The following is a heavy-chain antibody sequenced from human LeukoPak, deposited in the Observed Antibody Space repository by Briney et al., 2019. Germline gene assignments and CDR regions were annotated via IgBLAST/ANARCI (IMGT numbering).Heavy chain of an antibody. Sequence: ASVTVSCKASGYTFTTYGFSWVRQAPGQGLEWVGWISAYNANTNYAQKLQGRVTMTTDTSTSTAYMELRSLRSDDAAVYYCARGSSGWSFDYWGQGTLVTVSS. CDR3: ARGSSGWSFDY. D-gene: IGHD6-19*01. J-gene: IGHJ4*02. CDR1: GYTFTTYG. CDR2: ISAYNANT. V-gene: IGHV1-18*01.